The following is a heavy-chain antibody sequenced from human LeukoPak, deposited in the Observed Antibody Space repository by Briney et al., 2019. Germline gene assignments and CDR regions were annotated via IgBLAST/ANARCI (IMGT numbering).Heavy chain of an antibody. CDR2: INPNSGGT. Sequence: ASVKVSCKASGYTFTGYYMHWVRQAPGQGLEWMGWINPNSGGTNYAQKFQGRVTMTRDTSISTAYMELSRLRSDAPAVYYCARRISRGYCSSTSCYTGLGYFQHWGQGTLVTVSS. CDR3: ARRISRGYCSSTSCYTGLGYFQH. V-gene: IGHV1-2*02. CDR1: GYTFTGYY. D-gene: IGHD2-2*02. J-gene: IGHJ1*01.